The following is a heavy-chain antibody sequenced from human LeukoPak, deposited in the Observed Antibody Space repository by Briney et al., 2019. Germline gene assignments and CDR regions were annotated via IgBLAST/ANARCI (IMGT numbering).Heavy chain of an antibody. Sequence: GGSLRLSCAASGFTFSSYDMHWVRQATGKGLEWVSAIGTAGGTYYPGSVKGRFTISRENAKNSLYLQMNSLRAGDTAVYYCARDTGGKGAFDYWGQGTLVTVSS. J-gene: IGHJ4*02. CDR2: IGTAGGT. CDR3: ARDTGGKGAFDY. CDR1: GFTFSSYD. D-gene: IGHD4-23*01. V-gene: IGHV3-13*01.